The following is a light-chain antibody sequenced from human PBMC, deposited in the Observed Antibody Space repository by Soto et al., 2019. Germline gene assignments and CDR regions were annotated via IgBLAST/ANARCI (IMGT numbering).Light chain of an antibody. J-gene: IGLJ1*01. CDR2: DDS. CDR1: NIGAKS. V-gene: IGLV3-21*02. Sequence: SYELTQSPSVSVAPGQTATVTCGGRNIGAKSVHWYQQKPGQAPVLVVYDDSVRPSGIPERFSGSNSGNTATLTISRVEVGDEADYYCQMWDSGSTQYVFGAGTKVTVL. CDR3: QMWDSGSTQYV.